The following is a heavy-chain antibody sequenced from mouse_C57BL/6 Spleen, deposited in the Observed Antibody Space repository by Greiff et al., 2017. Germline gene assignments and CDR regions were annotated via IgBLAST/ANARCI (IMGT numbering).Heavy chain of an antibody. CDR2: INPGSGGT. V-gene: IGHV1-54*01. Sequence: QVQLQQSGAELVRPGTSVKVSCKASGYAFTNYLIEWVKQRPGQGLEWIGVINPGSGGTNYNEKFKGKATLTADKSSSTAYMQLSSLTAADSAVXFCAKSKYFDVWGTGTTVTVSS. J-gene: IGHJ1*03. CDR3: AKSKYFDV. CDR1: GYAFTNYL.